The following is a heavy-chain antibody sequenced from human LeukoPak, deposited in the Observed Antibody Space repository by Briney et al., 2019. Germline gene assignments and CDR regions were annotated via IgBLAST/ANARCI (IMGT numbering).Heavy chain of an antibody. V-gene: IGHV5-51*01. J-gene: IGHJ6*02. D-gene: IGHD2/OR15-2a*01. Sequence: KFGESLKISCKGSGYSFTSYWIGWVRQMPGKGLEWMGIIYPGDSDTRYSPSFQGQVTISADKSISTAYLQWSSLKASDTAMYYCARRSEYEPELIYGMDVWGQGTTVTVSS. CDR1: GYSFTSYW. CDR2: IYPGDSDT. CDR3: ARRSEYEPELIYGMDV.